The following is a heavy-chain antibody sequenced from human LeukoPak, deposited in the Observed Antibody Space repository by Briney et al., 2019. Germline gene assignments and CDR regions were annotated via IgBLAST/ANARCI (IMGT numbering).Heavy chain of an antibody. Sequence: PSETLSLTCTVSGXSISSSSYYWGWIRQPPGKGLEWIGSIYYSGSTYYNPSLKSRVTISVDTSKNQFSLKLSSVTAADTAVYYCARRGTVTTERFDYWGQGTLVTVSS. CDR1: GXSISSSSYY. V-gene: IGHV4-39*01. J-gene: IGHJ4*02. CDR3: ARRGTVTTERFDY. CDR2: IYYSGST. D-gene: IGHD4-11*01.